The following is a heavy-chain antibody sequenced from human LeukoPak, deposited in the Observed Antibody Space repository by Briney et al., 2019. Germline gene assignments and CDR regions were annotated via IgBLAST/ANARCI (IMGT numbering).Heavy chain of an antibody. CDR2: ISSSGSTI. V-gene: IGHV3-48*03. J-gene: IGHJ4*02. CDR3: ARGGGVAAAGTSVDY. Sequence: PGGSLRLSCAASGFTFSSYEMNWVRQAPRKGLEWVSYISSSGSTIYYADSVKGRFTISRDNAKNSLYLQMNSLRAEDTAVYYCARGGGVAAAGTSVDYWGQGTLVTVSS. CDR1: GFTFSSYE. D-gene: IGHD6-13*01.